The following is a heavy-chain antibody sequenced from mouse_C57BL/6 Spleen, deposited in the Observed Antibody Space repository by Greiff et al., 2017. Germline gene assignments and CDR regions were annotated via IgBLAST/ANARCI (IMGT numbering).Heavy chain of an antibody. CDR2: IWGVGST. CDR3: AGGGGSSGLFAY. V-gene: IGHV2-6*01. Sequence: QVQLKESGPGLVAPSQSLSITCTVSGFSLTSYGVDWVRQSPGKGLEWLGVIWGVGSTNYNSALNSRLSIGKDNTKSQVFLKMNSLQTDDTAMYYCAGGGGSSGLFAYWGQGTLVTVSA. D-gene: IGHD3-2*02. CDR1: GFSLTSYG. J-gene: IGHJ3*01.